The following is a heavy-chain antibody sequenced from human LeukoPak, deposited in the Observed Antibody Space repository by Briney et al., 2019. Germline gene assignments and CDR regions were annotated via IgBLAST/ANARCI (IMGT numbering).Heavy chain of an antibody. CDR3: ARVGWYSSGWYPDY. J-gene: IGHJ4*02. D-gene: IGHD6-19*01. V-gene: IGHV4-61*02. CDR2: IYASGST. CDR1: GGSISSGDYY. Sequence: SETLSLTCNVSGGSISSGDYYWSWIRQPAGKALEWIGRIYASGSTNYNPSLKSRVTISVDTSKNQFSLKLSSVTAADTAVYYCARVGWYSSGWYPDYWGQGTLVTVSS.